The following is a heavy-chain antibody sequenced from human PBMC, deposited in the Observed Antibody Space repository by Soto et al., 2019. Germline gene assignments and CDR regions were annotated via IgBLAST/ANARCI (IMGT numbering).Heavy chain of an antibody. J-gene: IGHJ4*02. D-gene: IGHD3-3*02. CDR2: IIPILGIA. CDR1: GCTFSSYT. V-gene: IGHV1-69*02. CDR3: ARGSEIASHFDY. Sequence: SVKVSCTASGCTFSSYTISWVRQAPGQGLEWMGRIIPILGIANYAQKFQGRVTITADKSTSTAYMELSSLRSEDTAVYYCARGSEIASHFDYWGQGTLVTVSS.